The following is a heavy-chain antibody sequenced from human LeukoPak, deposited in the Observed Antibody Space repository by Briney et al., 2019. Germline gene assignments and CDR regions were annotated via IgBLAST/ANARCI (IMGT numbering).Heavy chain of an antibody. CDR3: ARCSGSYCGPFDY. J-gene: IGHJ4*02. CDR2: IKQDGSEK. V-gene: IGHV3-7*01. D-gene: IGHD1-26*01. CDR1: GFTFSSYW. Sequence: GGSLRLSCAASGFTFSSYWMSWVRQAPGKGLEWVANIKQDGSEKYYVDSVKGRFTISRDNAKNSLYLQMNSLRAEDTAVYYCARCSGSYCGPFDYWGQGTLVTVSS.